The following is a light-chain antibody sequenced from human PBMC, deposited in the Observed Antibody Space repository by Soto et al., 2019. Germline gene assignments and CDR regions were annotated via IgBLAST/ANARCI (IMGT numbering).Light chain of an antibody. CDR2: DPS. Sequence: EIGLTQSPATLSLSLGDRATLSCMASQSVSSYLAWYQQKPGQAPRLIIHDPSTWVIGVPETFSGSGSGTEFTLTISSLQPEDSAIYSCQQRFSVPPTFGGGPHVDLK. V-gene: IGKV3-11*01. J-gene: IGKJ4*02. CDR3: QQRFSVPPT. CDR1: QSVSSY.